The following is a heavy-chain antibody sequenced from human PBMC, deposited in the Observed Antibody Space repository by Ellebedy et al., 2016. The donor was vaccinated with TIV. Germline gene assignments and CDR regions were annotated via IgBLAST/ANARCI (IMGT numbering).Heavy chain of an antibody. CDR2: IYYSGST. Sequence: PSETLSLTCTVSGGSISSYYWSWIRQPPGKGLEWIGYIYYSGSTNYNPSLKGRVTISVDTSKNQFSLKLSSVTAADTAVYYCARAAYGDYVDYFDYWGQGTLVTVSS. CDR3: ARAAYGDYVDYFDY. CDR1: GGSISSYY. D-gene: IGHD4-17*01. J-gene: IGHJ4*02. V-gene: IGHV4-59*01.